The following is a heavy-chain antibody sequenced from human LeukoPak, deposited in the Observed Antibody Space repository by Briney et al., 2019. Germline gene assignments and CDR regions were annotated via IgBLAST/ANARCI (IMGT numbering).Heavy chain of an antibody. J-gene: IGHJ4*02. V-gene: IGHV3-30*02. CDR2: IQYDGNNI. Sequence: GGSLRLSCTTSGFSFRDYGMHWVRQASGKGLELVAFIQYDGNNIYYADSVKGRFAISRDDSKNTLYLEMNSLRPEDTAVYYCARGYHQMADFDYWGQGTLVTVSS. D-gene: IGHD5-24*01. CDR1: GFSFRDYG. CDR3: ARGYHQMADFDY.